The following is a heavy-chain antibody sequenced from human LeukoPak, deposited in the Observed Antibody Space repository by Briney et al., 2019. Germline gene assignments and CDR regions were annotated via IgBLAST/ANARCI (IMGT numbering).Heavy chain of an antibody. J-gene: IGHJ3*01. V-gene: IGHV3-30-3*01. Sequence: AGGSLRLSCAASGFTFSSYAMHWVRQAPGKGLEWVAVISYDGSNKYYADSVKGRFTISRDNSKNTLYLQMNSLRAEDTAVYFCARAATVVAAKAYAFDVWGPGTLVTVSS. CDR1: GFTFSSYA. CDR3: ARAATVVAAKAYAFDV. D-gene: IGHD4-23*01. CDR2: ISYDGSNK.